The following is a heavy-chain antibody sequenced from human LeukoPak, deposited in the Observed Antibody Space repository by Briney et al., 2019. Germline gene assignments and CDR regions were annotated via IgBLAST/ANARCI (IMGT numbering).Heavy chain of an antibody. Sequence: ASVKVSCKASGYTFTSYGISWVRQAPGQGLEWMGRIIPILGIANYAQKFQGRVTITADKSTSTAYMELSSLRSEDTAVYYCASGPIYYDSSGYYFGYWGQGTLVTVSS. CDR1: GYTFTSYG. V-gene: IGHV1-69*04. D-gene: IGHD3-22*01. CDR3: ASGPIYYDSSGYYFGY. CDR2: IIPILGIA. J-gene: IGHJ4*02.